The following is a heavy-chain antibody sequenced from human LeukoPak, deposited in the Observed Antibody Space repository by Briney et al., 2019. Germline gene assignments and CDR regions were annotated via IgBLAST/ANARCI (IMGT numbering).Heavy chain of an antibody. V-gene: IGHV1-2*02. Sequence: ASVKVSCKASGYTFTGYYMHWVRQAPGQGLEWMGWINPNSGGTNYAQKFQGRVTMTRDTSISTAYMELSRLRSDDTAVYYCAREAVAEVGFDPWGQGTLVTVSS. CDR1: GYTFTGYY. J-gene: IGHJ5*02. CDR3: AREAVAEVGFDP. CDR2: INPNSGGT. D-gene: IGHD6-19*01.